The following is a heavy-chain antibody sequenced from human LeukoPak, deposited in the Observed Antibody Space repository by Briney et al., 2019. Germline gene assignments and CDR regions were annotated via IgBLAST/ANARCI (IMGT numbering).Heavy chain of an antibody. V-gene: IGHV1-2*02. J-gene: IGHJ3*02. CDR2: INPNSGGT. CDR1: GYTFTGYY. D-gene: IGHD3-22*01. Sequence: GASVTVSCKASGYTFTGYYMHWVRQAPGQGLEWMGWINPNSGGTNYAQKFQGRVTMTRDTSISTAYMELSRLRSDDTAVYYCARAGDYYDSSGYYRPRRDAFDIWGQGTMVTVSS. CDR3: ARAGDYYDSSGYYRPRRDAFDI.